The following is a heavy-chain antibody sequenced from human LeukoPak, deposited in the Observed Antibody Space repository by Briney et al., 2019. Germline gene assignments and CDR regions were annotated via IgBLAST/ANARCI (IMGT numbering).Heavy chain of an antibody. CDR3: AKGPLRSYWGAFDY. CDR1: GFTFDDYA. Sequence: GRSLRLSCAASGFTFDDYAMHRVRQAPGKGLEWVSGISWNSGSIGYADSVKGRFTISRDNAKNSLYLQMNSLRAEDTALYYCAKGPLRSYWGAFDYWGQGTLVTVSS. J-gene: IGHJ4*02. D-gene: IGHD1-26*01. V-gene: IGHV3-9*01. CDR2: ISWNSGSI.